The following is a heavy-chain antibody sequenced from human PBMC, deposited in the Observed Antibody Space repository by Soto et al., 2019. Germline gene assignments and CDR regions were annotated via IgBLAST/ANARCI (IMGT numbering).Heavy chain of an antibody. CDR3: AKNGQPPYYYYGLEV. J-gene: IGHJ6*02. D-gene: IGHD2-8*01. V-gene: IGHV1-18*01. CDR2: ISGYNGDA. Sequence: ASVKVSCKASCYTFTRYGISLLRHSPGQGLEWMGWISGYNGDANYAQRFQGRVSMTIDTSTTTAYMELRTLTPDDTAVYYCAKNGQPPYYYYGLEVWGQGTTVTVSS. CDR1: CYTFTRYG.